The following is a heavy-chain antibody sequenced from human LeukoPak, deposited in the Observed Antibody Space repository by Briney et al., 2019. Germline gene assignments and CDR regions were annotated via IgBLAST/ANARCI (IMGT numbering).Heavy chain of an antibody. CDR3: ASNLLPDDY. CDR1: GFTFSSYS. Sequence: PGGSLRLSCAASGFTFSSYSMNWVRQAPGKGLEWVSYISSSSSTIYYADSVKGRFTISRDNAKTSLYLQMNSLRAEDTAVYYCASNLLPDDYWGQGTLVTVSS. J-gene: IGHJ4*02. D-gene: IGHD2-15*01. V-gene: IGHV3-48*01. CDR2: ISSSSSTI.